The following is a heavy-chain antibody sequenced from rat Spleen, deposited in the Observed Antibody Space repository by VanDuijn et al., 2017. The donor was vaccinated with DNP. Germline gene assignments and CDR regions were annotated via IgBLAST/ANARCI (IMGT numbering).Heavy chain of an antibody. Sequence: EVQLVESGGGLIQPGRSLKLSCAASGFTFSDYNMAWVRQAPKKGLEWVATIIYDGTRTYYRDSVRGRFTISRDNVKSSLYLQMNSLKSEDTATYYCARHGENNYYFDYWGQGVMVTVSS. D-gene: IGHD1-10*01. CDR2: IIYDGTRT. J-gene: IGHJ2*01. CDR1: GFTFSDYN. V-gene: IGHV5S10*01. CDR3: ARHGENNYYFDY.